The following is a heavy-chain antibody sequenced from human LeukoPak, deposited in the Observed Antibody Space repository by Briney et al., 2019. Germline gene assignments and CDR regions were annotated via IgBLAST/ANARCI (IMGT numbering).Heavy chain of an antibody. CDR2: ISSGSSYI. CDR3: ARLVGATDSPSDY. CDR1: GFTFSNSE. V-gene: IGHV3-21*01. Sequence: PGGSLRLSCEASGFTFSNSEMNWVRQSPGKGLEWVSCISSGSSYIYYADSVKGRFTISRDNAKNSLYLQMNSLRAEDTAVYYCARLVGATDSPSDYWGQGSLVTVSS. J-gene: IGHJ4*02. D-gene: IGHD1-26*01.